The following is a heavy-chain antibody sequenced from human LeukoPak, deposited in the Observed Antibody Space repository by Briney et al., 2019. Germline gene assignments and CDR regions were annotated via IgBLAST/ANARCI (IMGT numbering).Heavy chain of an antibody. J-gene: IGHJ4*02. CDR1: GFTFSSYE. CDR2: ISSSGDTI. V-gene: IGHV3-48*03. D-gene: IGHD6-19*01. Sequence: EGSLRLSCAASGFTFSSYEMNWVRQAPGKGLEWVSYISSSGDTIYYADSVKGRFTISRDNAKNTLYLQMNSLRAEDTAVYYCARVVGSSGWYLGYWGQGTLVTVSS. CDR3: ARVVGSSGWYLGY.